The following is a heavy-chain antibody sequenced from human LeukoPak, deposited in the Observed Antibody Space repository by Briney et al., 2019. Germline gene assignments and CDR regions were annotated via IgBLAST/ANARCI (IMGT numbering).Heavy chain of an antibody. CDR2: ISSSGSTI. D-gene: IGHD2-15*01. J-gene: IGHJ4*02. V-gene: IGHV3-48*04. Sequence: PGGSLRLSCAASGFTFSSYGMSWVRQAPGKGLEWVSYISSSGSTIYYADSVKGRFTISRDNAKNSLYLQMNSLRAEDTAVYYCARDFAEYCSGGSCQAFDYWGQGTLVTVSS. CDR1: GFTFSSYG. CDR3: ARDFAEYCSGGSCQAFDY.